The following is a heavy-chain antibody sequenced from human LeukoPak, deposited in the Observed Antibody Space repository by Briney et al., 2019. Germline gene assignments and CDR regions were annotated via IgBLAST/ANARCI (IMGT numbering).Heavy chain of an antibody. CDR1: GFTFSSYA. CDR2: ISYDGSNK. J-gene: IGHJ4*02. D-gene: IGHD1-26*01. V-gene: IGHV3-30-3*01. CDR3: ARADIVNGDFDY. Sequence: GGSLRLSCAASGFTFSSYAMHWVRQAPGKGLEWVAVISYDGSNKYYADSVKGRFTISRDNSKNTLYLQMNSLRAEDTAVYYCARADIVNGDFDYWGQGTLVTVSS.